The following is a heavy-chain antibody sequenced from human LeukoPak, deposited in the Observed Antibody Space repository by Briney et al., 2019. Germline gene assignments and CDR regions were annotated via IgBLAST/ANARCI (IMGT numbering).Heavy chain of an antibody. CDR1: GYTFTSYD. CDR3: ASDPLNILTGYN. Sequence: GASVKVSCKASGYTFTSYDINWVRQATGQGLEWMGGIIPIFGTANYAQKFQGRVTITADESTSTAYMELSSLRSEDTAVYYCASDPLNILTGYNWGQGTLVTVSS. V-gene: IGHV1-69*13. J-gene: IGHJ4*02. D-gene: IGHD3-9*01. CDR2: IIPIFGTA.